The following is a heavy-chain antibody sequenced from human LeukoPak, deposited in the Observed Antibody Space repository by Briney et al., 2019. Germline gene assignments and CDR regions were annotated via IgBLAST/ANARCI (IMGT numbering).Heavy chain of an antibody. Sequence: GGSLKISCQGPGYRFTSYWIGWVRQMPGKGLGWMGIIYPGDSDTRYSPSFQGQVTISADKSISTAYLQWSSLKASDTAMYYCARHAQTGDFDYWGQGTLVTVSS. J-gene: IGHJ4*02. D-gene: IGHD1-1*01. V-gene: IGHV5-51*01. CDR2: IYPGDSDT. CDR1: GYRFTSYW. CDR3: ARHAQTGDFDY.